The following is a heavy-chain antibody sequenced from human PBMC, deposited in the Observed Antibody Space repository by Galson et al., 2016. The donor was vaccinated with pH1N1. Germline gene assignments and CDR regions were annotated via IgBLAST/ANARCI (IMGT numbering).Heavy chain of an antibody. CDR2: IRGGGGST. CDR3: VKYDSSGDYYGRLAN. J-gene: IGHJ4*02. CDR1: GFIFSNFA. Sequence: SLRLSCAASGFIFSNFAISWVRQAPGKGLEWISAIRGGGGSTYYADAVKGRVTISRDNAKRTLFLQMERLRADDTAVYYCVKYDSSGDYYGRLANWGQGTPVTVPS. V-gene: IGHV3-23*01. D-gene: IGHD3-22*01.